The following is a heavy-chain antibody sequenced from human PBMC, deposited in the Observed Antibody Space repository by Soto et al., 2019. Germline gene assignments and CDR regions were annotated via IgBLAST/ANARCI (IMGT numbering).Heavy chain of an antibody. CDR3: TRGSGYYFY. CDR2: IYYSGST. Sequence: SETLSLTCTVPGGSISSNYWSWIRQPPGKGLEWIGYIYYSGSTNYNPSLKSRVTMSVDTSKNQSSLKLNSVTAADTAVYYCTRGSGYYFYWGQGTLVTVSS. J-gene: IGHJ4*02. D-gene: IGHD5-12*01. CDR1: GGSISSNY. V-gene: IGHV4-59*01.